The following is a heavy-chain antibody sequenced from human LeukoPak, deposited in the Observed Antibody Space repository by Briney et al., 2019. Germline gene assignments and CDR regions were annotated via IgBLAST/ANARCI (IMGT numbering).Heavy chain of an antibody. CDR2: IYPSDSDA. D-gene: IGHD5-12*01. CDR1: GYTFINYW. V-gene: IGHV5-51*01. CDR3: ARQATTLHYGMDV. Sequence: GESLKISCKGSGYTFINYWIGWVRQMPGKGLEWMGFIYPSDSDARYSPSFQGQVTIPADKSISTAYLQWSSLKASDTAMYYCARQATTLHYGMDVWGQGTTVIVSS. J-gene: IGHJ6*02.